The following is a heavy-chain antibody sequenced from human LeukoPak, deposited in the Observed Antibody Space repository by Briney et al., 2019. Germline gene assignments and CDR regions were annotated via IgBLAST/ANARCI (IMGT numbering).Heavy chain of an antibody. CDR3: AKQGFGC. Sequence: GALRLSWTASGFTLSSYALSWVRPAPGEGLEWVSTISGSADNTNYAEAVKGRFTISRDNSKNTMYLQMNSLRAEDTAVYYCAKQGFGCWGQGTLVTVSS. J-gene: IGHJ4*02. V-gene: IGHV3-23*01. CDR1: GFTLSSYA. CDR2: ISGSADNT.